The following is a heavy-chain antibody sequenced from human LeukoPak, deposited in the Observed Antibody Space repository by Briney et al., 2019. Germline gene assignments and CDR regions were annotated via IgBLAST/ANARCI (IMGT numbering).Heavy chain of an antibody. Sequence: GGSLRLSCAASGFTFSSYSMNWVRQAPGMGLEWVSSISSSSYIYYADSVKGRFTISRDNAKNSLYLQMNSLRAEDTAVYYCARASARYDSSGYYYAYWGQGTLVTVSS. J-gene: IGHJ4*02. CDR2: ISSSSYI. V-gene: IGHV3-21*01. D-gene: IGHD3-22*01. CDR3: ARASARYDSSGYYYAY. CDR1: GFTFSSYS.